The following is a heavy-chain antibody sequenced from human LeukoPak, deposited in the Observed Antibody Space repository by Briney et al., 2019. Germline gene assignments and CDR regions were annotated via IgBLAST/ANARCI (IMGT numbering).Heavy chain of an antibody. CDR3: ARGGYYDFWSGYYDY. J-gene: IGHJ4*02. V-gene: IGHV1-69*04. CDR1: GGTFSSYA. CDR2: IIPILGIA. D-gene: IGHD3-3*01. Sequence: GSSVKVSCKASGGTFSSYAISWVRQAPGQGLEWMGRIIPILGIANYAQKFQGRVTITADKSTSTAYMELSSLRSEGTAVYYCARGGYYDFWSGYYDYWGQGTLVTVSS.